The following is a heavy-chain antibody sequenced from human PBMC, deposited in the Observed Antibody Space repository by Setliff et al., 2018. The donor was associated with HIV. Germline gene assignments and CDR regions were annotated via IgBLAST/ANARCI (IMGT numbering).Heavy chain of an antibody. V-gene: IGHV7-4-1*02. Sequence: ASVKVSCKASGSSFTSYGINWVRQAPGQGLEWMGWINTNSGNPTYAQDFQGRFVFTLDTSVSTAYLQISSLRAEDTAVYYCARVDVGGASYSEDAFDFWGQGTLVTVSS. D-gene: IGHD2-21*01. J-gene: IGHJ3*01. CDR2: INTNSGNP. CDR1: GSSFTSYG. CDR3: ARVDVGGASYSEDAFDF.